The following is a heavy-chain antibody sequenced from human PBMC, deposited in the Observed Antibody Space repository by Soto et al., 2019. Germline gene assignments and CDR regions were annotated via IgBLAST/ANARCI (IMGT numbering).Heavy chain of an antibody. Sequence: QVQLVQSGAEVKKPGSSVKVSCKASGGTFSSYTISWVRQAPGQGLEWMGRIIPILVIANYPQKFQGRVTITADKSTSTAYMELSSLRSEDTAVYYCARSRPDSSSLGMRDYWGQGTLVTVSS. V-gene: IGHV1-69*02. CDR1: GGTFSSYT. CDR2: IIPILVIA. J-gene: IGHJ4*02. CDR3: ARSRPDSSSLGMRDY. D-gene: IGHD6-13*01.